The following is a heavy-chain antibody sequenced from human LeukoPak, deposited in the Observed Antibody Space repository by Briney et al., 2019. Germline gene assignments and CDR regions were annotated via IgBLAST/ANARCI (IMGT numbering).Heavy chain of an antibody. D-gene: IGHD1-7*01. V-gene: IGHV3-23*01. CDR3: AKDRACGQWNCQGSDY. CDR1: GFTFSTYG. CDR2: ISRGTATT. Sequence: PGGSLRLSCAASGFTFSTYGMSWVRQALGKGLEWVSTISRGTATTYYADSVKGRFTISRDNSKNTLYLQMNNLRAEDTAVYYCAKDRACGQWNCQGSDYWGQGTLVTVSS. J-gene: IGHJ4*02.